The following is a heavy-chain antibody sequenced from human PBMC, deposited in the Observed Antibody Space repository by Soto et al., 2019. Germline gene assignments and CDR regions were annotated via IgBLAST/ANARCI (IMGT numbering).Heavy chain of an antibody. D-gene: IGHD5-12*01. CDR3: AREQVATSLDYYYGMDV. CDR1: GGTFSSYA. Sequence: QVQLVQSGAEVKKPGSSVKVSCKASGGTFSSYAISWVRQAPGQGLEWMGGIIPIFGTANYAQKFQGRVTITADESTSRAYMELSSLRSEDTAVYYCAREQVATSLDYYYGMDVWGQGTTVTVSS. V-gene: IGHV1-69*12. CDR2: IIPIFGTA. J-gene: IGHJ6*02.